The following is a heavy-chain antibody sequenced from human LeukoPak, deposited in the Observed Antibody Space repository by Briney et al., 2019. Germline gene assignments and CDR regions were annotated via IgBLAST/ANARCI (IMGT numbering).Heavy chain of an antibody. CDR1: GFTFSSHW. CDR3: ATTIIAATMDV. J-gene: IGHJ6*02. Sequence: GGSLRLLCAASGFTFSSHWLHWVRQAPGKGLAWVSRLKSDGRSTSYADSVKGRFTISRDNAKNTLYLQMNSLRAEDTAVYYCATTIIAATMDVWGQGTTVTVSS. D-gene: IGHD6-13*01. CDR2: LKSDGRST. V-gene: IGHV3-74*01.